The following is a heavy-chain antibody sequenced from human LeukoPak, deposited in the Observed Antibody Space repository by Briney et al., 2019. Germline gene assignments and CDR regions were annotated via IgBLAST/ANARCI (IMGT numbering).Heavy chain of an antibody. CDR2: INHSGST. J-gene: IGHJ4*02. CDR3: ARFSRAVTTFDY. Sequence: SETLSLTRAVYGGSFSGYYWSWIRQPPGKGLEWIGEINHSGSTNYNPSLKSRVTISVDTSKNQFSLKLSSVTAADTAVYYCARFSRAVTTFDYWGQGTLVTVSS. CDR1: GGSFSGYY. V-gene: IGHV4-34*01. D-gene: IGHD4-17*01.